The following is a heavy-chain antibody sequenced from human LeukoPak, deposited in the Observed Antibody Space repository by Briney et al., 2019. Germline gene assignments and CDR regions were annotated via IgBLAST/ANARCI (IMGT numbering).Heavy chain of an antibody. Sequence: ASVKVSCKASGGTFRSYAISWVRQAPGQGLEWMGGIIPIFGTANYAQKFQGRVTITTDESTSTAYMELSSLRSEDTAVYYCARYCSSTSCGDFDYWGQGTLVTVSS. J-gene: IGHJ4*02. CDR3: ARYCSSTSCGDFDY. D-gene: IGHD2-2*01. V-gene: IGHV1-69*05. CDR2: IIPIFGTA. CDR1: GGTFRSYA.